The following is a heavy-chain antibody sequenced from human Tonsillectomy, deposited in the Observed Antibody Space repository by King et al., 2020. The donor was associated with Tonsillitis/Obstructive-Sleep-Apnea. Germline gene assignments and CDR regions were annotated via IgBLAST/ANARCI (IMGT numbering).Heavy chain of an antibody. V-gene: IGHV3-21*01. Sequence: VQLVESGGGLVKPGGSLRLSCAASGFTFRSYSMNWVRQAPGEGLEWVSSLSSSSSFIYYADSVKGRFTISRDNAGNSLYLRMTSLRAEDTAIYYCATQDCSDGSCYFDYWGQGTLVTVSS. CDR3: ATQDCSDGSCYFDY. CDR1: GFTFRSYS. CDR2: LSSSSSFI. J-gene: IGHJ4*02. D-gene: IGHD2-15*01.